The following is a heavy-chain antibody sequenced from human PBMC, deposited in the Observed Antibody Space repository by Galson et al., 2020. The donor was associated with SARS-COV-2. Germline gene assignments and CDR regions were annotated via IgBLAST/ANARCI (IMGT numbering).Heavy chain of an antibody. CDR3: ARETDDYTSSWYDY. D-gene: IGHD6-13*01. V-gene: IGHV3-30*04. CDR2: ISYDGTNR. Sequence: GGTLRLSCRASGSTFSSSAMNWVRQAPGKGLEWVAIISYDGTNRYNLDPVKGRFTIPRDNSKNTLYLQMDSLTTEDTALYYCARETDDYTSSWYDYWGQGTLVTVSS. CDR1: GSTFSSSA. J-gene: IGHJ4*02.